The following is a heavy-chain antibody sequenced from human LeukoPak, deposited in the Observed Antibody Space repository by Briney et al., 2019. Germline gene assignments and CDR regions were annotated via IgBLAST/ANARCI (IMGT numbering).Heavy chain of an antibody. CDR2: INHSGST. Sequence: KPSETPSLTCAVYGGSFSGYYWSWIRQPPGKGLEWIGEINHSGSTNYNPSLKSRVTISVDTSKNQFSLKLSSVTAADTAVYYCVRSYCSSTSCYAVGGGWFDPWGQGTLVTVSS. CDR1: GGSFSGYY. D-gene: IGHD2-2*01. CDR3: VRSYCSSTSCYAVGGGWFDP. J-gene: IGHJ5*02. V-gene: IGHV4-34*01.